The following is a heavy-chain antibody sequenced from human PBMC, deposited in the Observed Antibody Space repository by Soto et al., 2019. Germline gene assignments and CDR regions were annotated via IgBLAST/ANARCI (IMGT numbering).Heavy chain of an antibody. CDR3: AKVYYDFWTDNPLDY. J-gene: IGHJ4*02. CDR2: ISGSGGST. Sequence: GGSLRLSCAASGFTFSSYAMSWVRQAPGKGLEWVSAISGSGGSTYYADSVKGRFTISRDNSKNTLYLQMNSLRAEDTAVYYCAKVYYDFWTDNPLDYWGQGTLVTVPS. CDR1: GFTFSSYA. V-gene: IGHV3-23*01. D-gene: IGHD3-3*01.